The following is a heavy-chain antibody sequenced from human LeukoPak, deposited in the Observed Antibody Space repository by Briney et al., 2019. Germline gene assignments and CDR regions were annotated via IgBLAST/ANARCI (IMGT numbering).Heavy chain of an antibody. D-gene: IGHD4-11*01. CDR1: GFTFSSYA. CDR3: AKEEAGNYHYYYYGMDV. J-gene: IGHJ6*02. Sequence: GGSLRLSCAASGFTFSSYAMSWVRQAPGKGLEWVSAISGSGGSTYYADSVKGRFTISRDNSKNTVYLQMNSLRAEDTAVDYCAKEEAGNYHYYYYGMDVWGQGTTVTVSS. CDR2: ISGSGGST. V-gene: IGHV3-23*01.